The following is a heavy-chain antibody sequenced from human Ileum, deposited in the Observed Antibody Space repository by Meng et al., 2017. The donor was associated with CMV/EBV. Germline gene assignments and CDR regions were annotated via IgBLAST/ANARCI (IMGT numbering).Heavy chain of an antibody. CDR3: AGDGGFSDP. V-gene: IGHV3-66*01. Sequence: GAALRLAWAASGFTVSGNSMNWVRQAPGKGLEWVSLMYSSGSTKYADSVKGRFTISRDNSKNTLYLQMNSLRVEDTAVYYCAGDGGFSDPWGQGTLVTVSS. D-gene: IGHD3-16*01. CDR2: MYSSGST. J-gene: IGHJ5*02. CDR1: GFTVSGNS.